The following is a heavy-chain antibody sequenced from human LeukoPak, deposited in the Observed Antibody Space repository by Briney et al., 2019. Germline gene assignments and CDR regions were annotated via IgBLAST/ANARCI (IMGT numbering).Heavy chain of an antibody. V-gene: IGHV4-39*01. CDR3: GGAATGTVGWFDP. J-gene: IGHJ5*02. D-gene: IGHD6-13*01. CDR2: IYYSGTT. Sequence: PSETLSLTCSVSGGSITYSHYYWGWVRQPPGKGLEWIGSIYYSGTTSYNPSLKSRVTISVDTSKNQFSLMLTSVTASDTAVYFCGGAATGTVGWFDPWGQGTLVTVSS. CDR1: GGSITYSHYY.